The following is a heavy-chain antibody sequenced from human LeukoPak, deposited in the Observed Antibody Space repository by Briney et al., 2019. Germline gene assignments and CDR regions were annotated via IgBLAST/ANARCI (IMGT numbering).Heavy chain of an antibody. Sequence: SGGSLRLSCAASGFTFSSYWMHWVRQAPGKGLVWVSRINSDGSSTSYADSVKGRFTISRDNAKNSLYLQMNSLRAEDTAVYYCAKEYGYTYGEFDYWGQGTLVTVSS. D-gene: IGHD5-18*01. CDR3: AKEYGYTYGEFDY. CDR1: GFTFSSYW. V-gene: IGHV3-74*01. CDR2: INSDGSST. J-gene: IGHJ4*02.